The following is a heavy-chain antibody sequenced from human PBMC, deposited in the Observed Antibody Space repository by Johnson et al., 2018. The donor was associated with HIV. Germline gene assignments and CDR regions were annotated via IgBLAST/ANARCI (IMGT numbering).Heavy chain of an antibody. J-gene: IGHJ3*02. V-gene: IGHV3-53*01. CDR1: GFTVSSNY. Sequence: VQLVESGGGLIQPGGSLRLSCAASGFTVSSNYMSWVRQAPGKGLAWVAVIYSGGSTYYEDYVKGRFTISRDNSKNTLYLQWNSLRAEDTAVYYCARDGLAANAFDIWGPGTTVTVSS. D-gene: IGHD3/OR15-3a*01. CDR3: ARDGLAANAFDI. CDR2: IYSGGST.